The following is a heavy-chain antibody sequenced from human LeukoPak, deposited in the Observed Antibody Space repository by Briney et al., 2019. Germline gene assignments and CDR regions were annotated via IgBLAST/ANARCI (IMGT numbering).Heavy chain of an antibody. CDR1: GFTFSRYW. Sequence: GGSLRLSCADSGFTFSRYWMHWVRQTPGKGLVWVSCISADGSVTRYADSVKGRFTISRDNTKSTLYLHMHSLKAEDTAVYYCATAGGDGSRMGFDPWGQGTLVTVPS. CDR2: ISADGSVT. J-gene: IGHJ5*02. D-gene: IGHD2-15*01. CDR3: ATAGGDGSRMGFDP. V-gene: IGHV3-74*01.